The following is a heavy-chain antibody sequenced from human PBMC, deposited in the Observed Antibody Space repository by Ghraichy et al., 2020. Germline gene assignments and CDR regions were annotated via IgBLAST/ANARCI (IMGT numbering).Heavy chain of an antibody. D-gene: IGHD3-10*01. CDR3: SKSMSGVMDV. CDR2: IHSDGISA. Sequence: GESLNISCAASGFTFSSYWMHWVRQGPGNGLVWVSGIHSDGISANYADSVKGRFTISRDNAKNTLYLHMNGLRGEDTAVYYCSKSMSGVMDVLGHGTTVTVSS. CDR1: GFTFSSYW. V-gene: IGHV3-74*01. J-gene: IGHJ6*02.